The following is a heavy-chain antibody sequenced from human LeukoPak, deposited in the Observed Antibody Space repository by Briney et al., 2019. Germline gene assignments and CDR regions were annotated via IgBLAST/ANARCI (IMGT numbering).Heavy chain of an antibody. CDR2: ISGSGGST. CDR1: GFTFSSYA. D-gene: IGHD6-6*01. CDR3: AKDRNSVGSSYNY. V-gene: IGHV3-23*01. J-gene: IGHJ4*02. Sequence: GGSLRLSCAASGFTFSSYAMSWVRQAPGKGLEWVSGISGSGGSTYYADSVKGRFAISRGNSKNTLYLQVNSLKAEDTAIYYCAKDRNSVGSSYNYWGQGTLVTVSS.